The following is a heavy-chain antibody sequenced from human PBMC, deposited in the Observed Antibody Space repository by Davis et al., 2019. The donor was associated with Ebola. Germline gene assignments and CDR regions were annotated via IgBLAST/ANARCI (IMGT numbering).Heavy chain of an antibody. CDR3: ARLYSILAPFDY. Sequence: MPSETLSLTCTVSGGSISSSSYYWGWIRQHPGKGLEWIVSIYYSGSTYYNPSLKSRVPISVDTSKNQFSLKLSSVTAADTAVYYCARLYSILAPFDYWGQGTLVTVSS. J-gene: IGHJ4*02. V-gene: IGHV4-39*01. D-gene: IGHD6-13*01. CDR2: IYYSGST. CDR1: GGSISSSSYY.